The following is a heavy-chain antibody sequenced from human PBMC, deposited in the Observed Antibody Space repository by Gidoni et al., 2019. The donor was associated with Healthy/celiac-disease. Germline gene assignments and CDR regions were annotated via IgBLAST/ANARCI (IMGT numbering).Heavy chain of an antibody. Sequence: QAQLVQSGAEVQKPGSSVKVSCKPSGGTFSSYAISWVRQAPGQGLEWMGGIIPIFGTANYAQKFQGRVTITADESTSTAYMELSSLRSEDTAVYYCARRKEMADNWGAFDIWGQGTMVTVSS. J-gene: IGHJ3*02. CDR3: ARRKEMADNWGAFDI. CDR1: GGTFSSYA. V-gene: IGHV1-69*01. CDR2: IIPIFGTA. D-gene: IGHD1-1*01.